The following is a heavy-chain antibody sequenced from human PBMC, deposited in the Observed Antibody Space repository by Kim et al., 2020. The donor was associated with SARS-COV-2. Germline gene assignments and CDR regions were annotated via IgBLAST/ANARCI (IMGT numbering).Heavy chain of an antibody. CDR3: ARGQWVNSGWPGDSYGLEV. CDR2: INHSGRT. CDR1: GGSFSGYY. Sequence: SETLSLTCAVNGGSFSGYYWSWIRQPPGKGLEWIGEINHSGRTNYNPSLKSRVTISGDTSKNQFSLIMSSVTAADTAVYYCARGQWVNSGWPGDSYGLEVWGQGTTVTVSS. V-gene: IGHV4-34*01. D-gene: IGHD5-12*01. J-gene: IGHJ6*02.